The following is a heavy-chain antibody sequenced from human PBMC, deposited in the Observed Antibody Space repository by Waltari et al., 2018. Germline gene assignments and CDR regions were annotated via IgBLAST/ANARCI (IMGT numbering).Heavy chain of an antibody. J-gene: IGHJ4*02. V-gene: IGHV3-7*01. Sequence: EVQLVESGGGLVQPGGSLRLSCAASGFTLSSVWLKWVRQTPGKGRDWVAGIKQDGSEKYYADSVKGRFTISRDNAKNSLYLQMNSLRAEDTAVYYCATSGWYCFDYWGQGTLVTVSS. D-gene: IGHD6-19*01. CDR1: GFTLSSVW. CDR3: ATSGWYCFDY. CDR2: IKQDGSEK.